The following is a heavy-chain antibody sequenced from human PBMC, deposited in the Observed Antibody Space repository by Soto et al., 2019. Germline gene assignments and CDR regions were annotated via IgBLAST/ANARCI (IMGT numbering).Heavy chain of an antibody. Sequence: ASVKVSCKASGYTFTSYYMHWVRQARGRGLEWMAIINPSGGSTSYAQKFQGRVTMTRVTSTSTDYMELSSVRYEDTAVYYDASGRSSSLNDDFDIWGQGTMVT. J-gene: IGHJ3*02. CDR2: INPSGGST. CDR3: ASGRSSSLNDDFDI. D-gene: IGHD6-13*01. V-gene: IGHV1-46*03. CDR1: GYTFTSYY.